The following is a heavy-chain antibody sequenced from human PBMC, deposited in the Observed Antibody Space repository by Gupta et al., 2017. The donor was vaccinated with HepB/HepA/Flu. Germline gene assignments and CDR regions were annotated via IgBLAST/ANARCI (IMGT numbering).Heavy chain of an antibody. CDR3: EKALSSGRLYYVDG. J-gene: IGHJ4*02. CDR1: GFTFSSFG. Sequence: EVQLLESGGGLVQPGGSLRLSCAASGFTFSSFGMSWVRQAQGKGLEWVSDIVGDGGKTHYADSLKGRFTSSRANSKNTVDLPMSSLGPEDTAVYYCEKALSSGRLYYVDGRGQGTMVTVSS. CDR2: IVGDGGKT. V-gene: IGHV3-23*01. D-gene: IGHD6-19*01.